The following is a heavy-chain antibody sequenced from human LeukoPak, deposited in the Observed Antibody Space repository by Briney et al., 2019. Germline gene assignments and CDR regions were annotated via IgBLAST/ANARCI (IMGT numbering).Heavy chain of an antibody. Sequence: ASVKVSCKASGYTFTGYYMHWVRQAPGQGLEWMGGIIPIFGTANYAQKFQGRVTITADESTSTAYMELSSLRSEDTAVYYCARGAHYYDSSGYYYDFDYWGQGTLVTVSS. CDR2: IIPIFGTA. CDR3: ARGAHYYDSSGYYYDFDY. J-gene: IGHJ4*02. V-gene: IGHV1-69*13. D-gene: IGHD3-22*01. CDR1: GYTFTGYY.